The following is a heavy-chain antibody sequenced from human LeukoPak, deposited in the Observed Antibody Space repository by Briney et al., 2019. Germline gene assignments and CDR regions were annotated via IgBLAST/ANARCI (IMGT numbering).Heavy chain of an antibody. Sequence: SETLSLTCTVSGGSISSYYWSWIRQPPGKGLEWIGYIYYSGSTNYNPSLKSRVTISVDTSKNQFSLKLSSVTAADTAVYYCARGTPMYDFRSGYSGFDPWGQGTLVTVSS. D-gene: IGHD3-3*01. V-gene: IGHV4-59*01. CDR2: IYYSGST. CDR1: GGSISSYY. J-gene: IGHJ5*02. CDR3: ARGTPMYDFRSGYSGFDP.